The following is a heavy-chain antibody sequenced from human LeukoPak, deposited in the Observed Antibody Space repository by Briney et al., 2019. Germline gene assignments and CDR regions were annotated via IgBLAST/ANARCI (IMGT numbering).Heavy chain of an antibody. D-gene: IGHD4-23*01. V-gene: IGHV1-69*04. CDR2: IIPILGIA. Sequence: SVKVSCKASGGTFSSYAISWVRQAPGQGLEWMGRIIPILGIANYAQKFQGRVTITADKSTSTAYMELSSLRSEDTAVYYCARSRATVVTPGDYWGQGTLVTVSS. CDR3: ARSRATVVTPGDY. CDR1: GGTFSSYA. J-gene: IGHJ4*02.